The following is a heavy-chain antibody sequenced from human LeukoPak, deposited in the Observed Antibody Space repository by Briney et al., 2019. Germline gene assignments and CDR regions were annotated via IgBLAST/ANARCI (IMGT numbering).Heavy chain of an antibody. V-gene: IGHV4-39*01. J-gene: IGHJ6*03. Sequence: PSETLSLTCTVSGGSISSSNYYWGWIRQPPGKGLEWIGSIYYSGSTYYNPSLKSRVTISVDTSKNQFSLKLSSVTAADTAVYYCARSSGYGYYYYYMDVWGKGTTVTISS. CDR2: IYYSGST. D-gene: IGHD5-18*01. CDR3: ARSSGYGYYYYYMDV. CDR1: GGSISSSNYY.